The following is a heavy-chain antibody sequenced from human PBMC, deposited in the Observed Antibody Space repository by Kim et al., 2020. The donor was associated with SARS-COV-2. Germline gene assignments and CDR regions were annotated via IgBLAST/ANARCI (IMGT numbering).Heavy chain of an antibody. D-gene: IGHD6-13*01. Sequence: NPSLKSRVTISVDTSKNQFSLKLSAVTAADTAVYYCARRPGIAAAGLDYWGQGTLVTVSS. V-gene: IGHV4-39*01. CDR3: ARRPGIAAAGLDY. J-gene: IGHJ4*02.